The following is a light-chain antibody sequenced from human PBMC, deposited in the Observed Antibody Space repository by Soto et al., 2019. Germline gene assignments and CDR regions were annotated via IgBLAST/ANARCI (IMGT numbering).Light chain of an antibody. CDR3: QKYDIAPLT. Sequence: DVQMTQSPSSLSASVGDRVTFTCRASQGISNYLAWYQQKPGEVPRLLIYAASTLQSGVPSRFSGSGSGTDFTLTSSSLQPEDVATYYCQKYDIAPLTFGGGTQVEIE. CDR1: QGISNY. V-gene: IGKV1-27*01. CDR2: AAS. J-gene: IGKJ4*01.